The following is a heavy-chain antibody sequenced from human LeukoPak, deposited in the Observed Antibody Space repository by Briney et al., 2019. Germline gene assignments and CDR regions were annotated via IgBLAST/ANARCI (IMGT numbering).Heavy chain of an antibody. D-gene: IGHD6-13*01. CDR1: GFTFSSYS. CDR3: ARGYSSTWYVEYFQH. Sequence: PGGSLRLSCAASGFTFSSYSMNWVRQAPGKGLEWVSSISSSSSYIYYADSVKGRFTISRDNAKDSLYLQMNSLRAEDTAVYYCARGYSSTWYVEYFQHWGQGTLVTVSS. V-gene: IGHV3-21*01. J-gene: IGHJ1*01. CDR2: ISSSSSYI.